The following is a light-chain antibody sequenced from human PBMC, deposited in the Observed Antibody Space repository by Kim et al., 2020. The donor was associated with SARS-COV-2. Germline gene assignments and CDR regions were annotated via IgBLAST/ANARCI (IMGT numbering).Light chain of an antibody. Sequence: SELTQPPSASGSPGQSVTISCTGSSSDIGTYDYVSWYQQYPGKAPKLIIYDVTKRPSGVPDRFSGSKSANTASLTVSGLQAEDEADYYCSSYAGGNNGVFGGGTQLTVL. CDR1: SSDIGTYDY. J-gene: IGLJ2*01. CDR3: SSYAGGNNGV. CDR2: DVT. V-gene: IGLV2-8*01.